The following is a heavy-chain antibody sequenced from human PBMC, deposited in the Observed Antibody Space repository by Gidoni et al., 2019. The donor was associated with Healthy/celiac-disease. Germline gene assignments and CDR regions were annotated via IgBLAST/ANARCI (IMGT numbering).Heavy chain of an antibody. CDR1: GGSVSSGSYY. CDR3: ARDGGYGGSLSAFDI. Sequence: QVQLQESGPGLVKPSETLSLPCTVSGGSVSSGSYYWSWIRQPPGKGLEWIGYIYYSGSTNYNPSLKSRGTIAVDTSKNQFSLKLSSGTAADKAVYYCARDGGYGGSLSAFDIWGQGTMVTVSS. CDR2: IYYSGST. J-gene: IGHJ3*02. D-gene: IGHD4-17*01. V-gene: IGHV4-61*01.